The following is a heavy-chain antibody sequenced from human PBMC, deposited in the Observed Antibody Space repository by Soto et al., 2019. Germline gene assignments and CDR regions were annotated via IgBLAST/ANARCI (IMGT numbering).Heavy chain of an antibody. CDR1: GGSISSSNW. J-gene: IGHJ6*02. CDR3: AGGSGVTIFGVVIRTDYYYGMDV. D-gene: IGHD3-3*01. CDR2: IYHSGST. V-gene: IGHV4-4*02. Sequence: PSETLSLTCAVSGGSISSSNWWSWVRQPPGKGLEWIGEIYHSGSTNYNPSLKSRVTISVDKSKNQFSLKLSSVTAADTAVYYCAGGSGVTIFGVVIRTDYYYGMDVWGQGTTVTVSS.